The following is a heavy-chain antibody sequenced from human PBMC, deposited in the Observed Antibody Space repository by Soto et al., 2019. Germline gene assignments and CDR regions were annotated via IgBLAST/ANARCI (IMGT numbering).Heavy chain of an antibody. V-gene: IGHV1-18*01. J-gene: IGHJ3*02. CDR2: ISAYDDDT. Sequence: QVQLVQSGAEVKKPGASVKVSCKTSGYTFTKYGISWVRQAPGQGLEWMGWISAYDDDTGYAQNLQGRVTMTTDTSTSTAYMELRSLRSDDTAVYYCARDLFEAARRGEYAFDIWGQGTMVTVSS. CDR1: GYTFTKYG. CDR3: ARDLFEAARRGEYAFDI. D-gene: IGHD3-16*01.